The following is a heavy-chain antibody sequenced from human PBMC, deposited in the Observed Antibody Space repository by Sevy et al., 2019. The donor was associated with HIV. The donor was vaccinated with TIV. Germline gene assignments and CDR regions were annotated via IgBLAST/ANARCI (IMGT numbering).Heavy chain of an antibody. V-gene: IGHV3-30*04. D-gene: IGHD6-19*01. CDR1: GFTFSSYA. Sequence: GGSLRLSCAASGFTFSSYAMHWVRQAPGKGLEWVAVISYDGSNKYYADSVKGRFTISRDNSKNTLYLQMNSLRAEDTVVYYCARKEVAGTLGAFDIWGQGTMVTVSS. CDR2: ISYDGSNK. CDR3: ARKEVAGTLGAFDI. J-gene: IGHJ3*02.